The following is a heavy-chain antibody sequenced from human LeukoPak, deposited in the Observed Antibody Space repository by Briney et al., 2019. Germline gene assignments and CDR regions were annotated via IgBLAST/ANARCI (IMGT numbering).Heavy chain of an antibody. V-gene: IGHV4-34*01. CDR3: ARQQLGYYYYGMDV. J-gene: IGHJ6*02. CDR1: GGSFSGYY. CDR2: INHSGST. D-gene: IGHD6-13*01. Sequence: SETLSLTCAVYGGSFSGYYWSWIRQPPGKGLEWIGEINHSGSTNYNPSLKSRVTISVDTSKNQFSLKLSSVTAADTAVYYCARQQLGYYYYGMDVWGQGTTVTVSS.